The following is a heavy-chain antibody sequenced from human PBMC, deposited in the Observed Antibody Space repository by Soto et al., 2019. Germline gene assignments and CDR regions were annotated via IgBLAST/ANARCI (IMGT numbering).Heavy chain of an antibody. CDR2: INAGNGNT. D-gene: IGHD2-15*01. CDR3: ARGPGGPDGPGDY. Sequence: GASVKVSCKASGYTFTSYAMHWVRQAPGQRLEWMGWINAGNGNTKYSQKFQGRVTITRDTSASTAYMELSNLRSEDTAVYYCARGPGGPDGPGDYWGQGTLVTSPQ. J-gene: IGHJ4*02. CDR1: GYTFTSYA. V-gene: IGHV1-3*01.